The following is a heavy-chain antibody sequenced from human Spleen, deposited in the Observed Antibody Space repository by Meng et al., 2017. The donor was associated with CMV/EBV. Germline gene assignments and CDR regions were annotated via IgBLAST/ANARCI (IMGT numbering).Heavy chain of an antibody. V-gene: IGHV4-38-2*02. D-gene: IGHD3-10*01. CDR2: IYQSGST. J-gene: IGHJ5*02. CDR1: DYSISSGYY. Sequence: SETLSLTCTVSDYSISSGYYWGWIRQPPGKGLEWIGSIYQSGSTYYNPSLKSRVTISVDTSKNQFSLKLSSVTAADTAVYYCARDYVRSGWFDPWGQGTLVTVSS. CDR3: ARDYVRSGWFDP.